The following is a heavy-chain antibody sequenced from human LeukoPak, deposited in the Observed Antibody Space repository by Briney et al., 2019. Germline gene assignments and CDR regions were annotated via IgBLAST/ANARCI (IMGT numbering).Heavy chain of an antibody. V-gene: IGHV3-7*01. CDR1: GFTFSTYW. CDR3: ARGATYDSRKTNFDY. Sequence: PGGSLRLSCAASGFTFSTYWMTWVRQAPGKGLEWVANIKQDGSEKYFVDSVKGRFTISRDNAKNSLYLQMNSLRAEDTAVYYCARGATYDSRKTNFDYWGQGTLVTVSS. CDR2: IKQDGSEK. J-gene: IGHJ4*02. D-gene: IGHD3-22*01.